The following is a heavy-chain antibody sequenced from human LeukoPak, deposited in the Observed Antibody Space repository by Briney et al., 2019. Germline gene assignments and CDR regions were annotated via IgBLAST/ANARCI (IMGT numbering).Heavy chain of an antibody. Sequence: SSETLSLTCTVSGGSISSYYWSWIRQPPGKGLEWIGYIYYSGSTYYNPSLKSRVTISVDTSKNQFSLKLSSVTAADTAVYYCAREKPKSSAYGSGSYYNSRFGIADANWFDPWGQGTLVTVSS. CDR1: GGSISSYY. CDR3: AREKPKSSAYGSGSYYNSRFGIADANWFDP. CDR2: IYYSGST. D-gene: IGHD3-10*01. V-gene: IGHV4-59*08. J-gene: IGHJ5*02.